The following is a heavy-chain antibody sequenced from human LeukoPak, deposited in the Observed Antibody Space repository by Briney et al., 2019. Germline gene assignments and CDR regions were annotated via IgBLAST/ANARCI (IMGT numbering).Heavy chain of an antibody. CDR1: GFTFSSYG. Sequence: GGSLRLSCAASGFTFSSYGMHCVRQAPGKGLEWVAVISYDGSNKYYADSVKGRFTISRDNSKNTLYLQMNSLRAEDTAVYYCAKTSSGWPIYYYYGMDVWGQGTTVTVSS. V-gene: IGHV3-30*18. CDR2: ISYDGSNK. D-gene: IGHD6-19*01. CDR3: AKTSSGWPIYYYYGMDV. J-gene: IGHJ6*02.